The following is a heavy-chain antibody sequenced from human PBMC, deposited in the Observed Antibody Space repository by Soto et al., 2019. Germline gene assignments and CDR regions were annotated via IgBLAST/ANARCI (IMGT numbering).Heavy chain of an antibody. D-gene: IGHD6-13*01. Sequence: GGSLRLSCAASGFTFSDYYMGWIRQAPGKGLEWVSYISSSGSTIYYADSVKGRFTISRDNAKNSLYLQMNSLRAEDTAVYYCARVQKGSWYEGWFDPWGQGTLVTVSS. V-gene: IGHV3-11*01. CDR1: GFTFSDYY. CDR2: ISSSGSTI. J-gene: IGHJ5*02. CDR3: ARVQKGSWYEGWFDP.